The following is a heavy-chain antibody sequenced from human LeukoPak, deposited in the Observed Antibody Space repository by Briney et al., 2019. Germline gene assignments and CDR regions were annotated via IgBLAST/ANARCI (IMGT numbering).Heavy chain of an antibody. CDR1: GYTFTSYD. Sequence: RASVKVSCKASGYTFTSYDINWVRQATGQGLEWMGWMNPNSGNTGYAQKFQGRVTMTRNTSISTAYMELSSLRSEDTAVYYCAKVTVTMVRGRGWFDPWGQGTLVTVSS. D-gene: IGHD3-10*01. CDR3: AKVTVTMVRGRGWFDP. V-gene: IGHV1-8*01. CDR2: MNPNSGNT. J-gene: IGHJ5*02.